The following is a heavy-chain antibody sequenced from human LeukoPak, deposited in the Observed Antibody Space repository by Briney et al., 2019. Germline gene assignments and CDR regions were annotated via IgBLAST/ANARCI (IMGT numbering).Heavy chain of an antibody. CDR1: GFAFSNYW. Sequence: GGSLRLSCTTSGFAFSNYWMYWVRQAPGKGLEWVSRIKSDRSGITYSDAVEGRFTISRDNFKNTFLQMNSLRDEDTAMYYCVRGQTIDYWGQGTLVTVSS. CDR3: VRGQTIDY. V-gene: IGHV3-74*03. J-gene: IGHJ4*02. D-gene: IGHD3-3*01. CDR2: IKSDRSGI.